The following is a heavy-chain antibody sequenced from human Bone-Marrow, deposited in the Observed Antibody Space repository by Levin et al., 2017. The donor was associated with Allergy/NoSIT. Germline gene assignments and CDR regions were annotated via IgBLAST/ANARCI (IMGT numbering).Heavy chain of an antibody. D-gene: IGHD3-10*01. Sequence: GGSLRLSCAGSGFTFDAYPIHWVRQAPGRGLEWVAVLSFDGNNEYYADSVKGRFTLSRDVSKETLYLQMHSLRLEDTAVYYCARGRTASGSFDYYGMDVWGQGTTVTVSS. CDR3: ARGRTASGSFDYYGMDV. J-gene: IGHJ6*02. V-gene: IGHV3-30-3*01. CDR2: LSFDGNNE. CDR1: GFTFDAYP.